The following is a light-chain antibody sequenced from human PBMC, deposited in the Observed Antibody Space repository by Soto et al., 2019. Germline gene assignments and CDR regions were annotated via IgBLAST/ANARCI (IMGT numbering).Light chain of an antibody. CDR3: AAWQDTLNVWV. Sequence: QTVVTQPPSASGTPGQRVTISCSGSSSNIGHNSVNWYQQLPGTAPKLLIYTNDQRPSGVPARFSGSKSGTSASLAISGLQSEDEADYYCAAWQDTLNVWVFGGGTKVTVL. CDR1: SSNIGHNS. J-gene: IGLJ3*02. V-gene: IGLV1-44*01. CDR2: TND.